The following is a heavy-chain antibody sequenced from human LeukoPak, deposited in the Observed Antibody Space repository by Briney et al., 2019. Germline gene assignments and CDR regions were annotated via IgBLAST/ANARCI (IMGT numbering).Heavy chain of an antibody. J-gene: IGHJ3*02. D-gene: IGHD2-2*01. CDR2: ISNDGRST. V-gene: IGHV3-74*01. CDR1: GFTFSSNY. Sequence: PGGSLRLSCAASGFTFSSNYMHWVRQAPGKGLVWISRISNDGRSTYHADSVKGRFTISRDNAKNTLYLQMNSLRAEDTAVYYCAKDLRARADIVVVPAALWTVSGAFDIWGQGTMVTVSS. CDR3: AKDLRARADIVVVPAALWTVSGAFDI.